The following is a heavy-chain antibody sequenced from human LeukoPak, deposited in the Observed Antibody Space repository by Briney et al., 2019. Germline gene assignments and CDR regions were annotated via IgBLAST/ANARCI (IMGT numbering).Heavy chain of an antibody. V-gene: IGHV4-38-2*01. D-gene: IGHD6-6*01. CDR1: GYSISSGYF. J-gene: IGHJ4*02. Sequence: SETLSLTCAVSGYSISSGYFWGWIRQPPGKGLEWIGSMYHSGSTYYNPSLKSRLTISVDTSKNQFSLKLRSVTAADTAVYFCARSARIAARPQNFDYWGQGTLVPVSS. CDR2: MYHSGST. CDR3: ARSARIAARPQNFDY.